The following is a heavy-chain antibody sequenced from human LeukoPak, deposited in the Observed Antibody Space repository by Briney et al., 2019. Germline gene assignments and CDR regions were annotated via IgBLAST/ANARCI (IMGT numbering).Heavy chain of an antibody. V-gene: IGHV3-15*01. CDR1: GFTFSNAW. CDR3: TTVTSYYDSSGQDAFDI. J-gene: IGHJ3*02. CDR2: IKSKTDGGTT. D-gene: IGHD3-22*01. Sequence: GGSLRLSCAASGFTFSNAWMSWVRQVPGKGLDWVGRIKSKTDGGTTDYAAPVKGRFTISRDDSKNTLYLQMNSLKTEDTAVYYCTTVTSYYDSSGQDAFDIWGQGTMVTVSS.